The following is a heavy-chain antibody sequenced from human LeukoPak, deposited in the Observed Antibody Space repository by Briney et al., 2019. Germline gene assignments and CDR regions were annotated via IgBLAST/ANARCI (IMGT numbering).Heavy chain of an antibody. CDR2: ISWNSGSI. J-gene: IGHJ3*02. V-gene: IGHV3-9*01. CDR1: GFTFDDYA. CDR3: AKSTGPGIAVAGNVGAFDI. Sequence: GGSLRLSCAASGFTFDDYAMHWVRQAPGKGLEWVSGISWNSGSIGYADSVKGRFTISRDNAKNSLYLQMNSLRAEDTALYYCAKSTGPGIAVAGNVGAFDIWGQGTMVTVSS. D-gene: IGHD6-19*01.